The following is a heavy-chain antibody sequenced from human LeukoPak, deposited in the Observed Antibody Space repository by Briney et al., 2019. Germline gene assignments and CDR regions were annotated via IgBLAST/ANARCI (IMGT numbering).Heavy chain of an antibody. J-gene: IGHJ5*02. CDR1: GYTFTSYA. Sequence: ASVKVSCKASGYTFTSYAMHWVRQAPGQRLEWMGWINAGNGNTKYSQKFQGRVTITRDTSASTAYMELSSLRSEDTAVYYCASVVSSSWYKGGEFDPWGQGTLVTVSS. CDR2: INAGNGNT. CDR3: ASVVSSSWYKGGEFDP. V-gene: IGHV1-3*01. D-gene: IGHD6-13*01.